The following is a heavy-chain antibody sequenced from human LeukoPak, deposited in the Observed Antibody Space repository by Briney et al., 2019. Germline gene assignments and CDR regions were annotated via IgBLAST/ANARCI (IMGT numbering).Heavy chain of an antibody. CDR1: GFTFTNYW. V-gene: IGHV3-7*05. CDR3: ARIGIPTYFDY. Sequence: RGSLRLSCAASGFTFTNYWMSWVRQAPGKGPEWVGNINQDGGLAYYMDSLKGRFTISRDNAKNSLYLQMNSLSAEDTAIYFCARIGIPTYFDYWGQGALVSFSS. J-gene: IGHJ4*02. CDR2: INQDGGLA.